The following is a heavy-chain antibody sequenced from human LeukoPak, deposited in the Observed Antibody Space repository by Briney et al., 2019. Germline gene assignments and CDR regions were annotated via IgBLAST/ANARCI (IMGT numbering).Heavy chain of an antibody. V-gene: IGHV1-69*05. CDR2: IIPIFGTA. CDR3: ARDGSGYDNDAFDI. D-gene: IGHD5-12*01. J-gene: IGHJ3*02. CDR1: GGTFSSYA. Sequence: ASVKVSCKASGGTFSSYAISWVRQAPGQELEWMGGIIPIFGTANYAQKFQGRVTITTDESTSTAYMELSSLRSEDTAVYYCARDGSGYDNDAFDIWGQGTMVTVSS.